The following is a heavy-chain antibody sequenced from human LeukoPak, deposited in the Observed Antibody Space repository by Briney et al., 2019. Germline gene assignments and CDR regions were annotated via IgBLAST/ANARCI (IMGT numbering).Heavy chain of an antibody. V-gene: IGHV4-59*08. D-gene: IGHD6-19*01. J-gene: IGHJ5*02. CDR1: GGSIRSYY. CDR2: MHHSGST. CDR3: ARHAAVEGSSGWSPLWWCDP. Sequence: SETLSLTCTVSGGSIRSYYWSWIRQPPGKGLEWIGYMHHSGSTKHNPYLKSRVTISVDTSKSQFSLKLSSVTAADTAVYYCARHAAVEGSSGWSPLWWCDPWGQGTLVTVSS.